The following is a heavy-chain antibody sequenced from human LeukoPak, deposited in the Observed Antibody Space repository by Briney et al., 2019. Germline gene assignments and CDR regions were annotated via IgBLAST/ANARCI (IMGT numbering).Heavy chain of an antibody. J-gene: IGHJ3*02. CDR1: GFTFTSYG. Sequence: GGSLRLSCAASGFTFTSYGMSWVRQAPGKGLEWVSGISGSGDSTYYANSVKGRFTISRDNSKNTLYLQMNSLRAEDTAVYYCAKRREFAFDIWGQGTMVTVCS. V-gene: IGHV3-23*01. CDR3: AKRREFAFDI. CDR2: ISGSGDST.